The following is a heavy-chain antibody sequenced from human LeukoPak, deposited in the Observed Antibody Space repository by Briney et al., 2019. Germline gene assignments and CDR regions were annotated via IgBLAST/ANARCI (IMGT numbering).Heavy chain of an antibody. D-gene: IGHD3-10*01. J-gene: IGHJ4*02. CDR2: IIPIFGTA. CDR1: GGTFSSYA. CDR3: ARVGSMVRGVKDGRVFDY. V-gene: IGHV1-69*01. Sequence: SVKVSCKASGGTFSSYAISWVRQAPGQGLEWMGGIIPIFGTANYAQKFQGRVTITADESTSTAYMELSSLRSDDTAVYYCARVGSMVRGVKDGRVFDYWGQGTLVTVSS.